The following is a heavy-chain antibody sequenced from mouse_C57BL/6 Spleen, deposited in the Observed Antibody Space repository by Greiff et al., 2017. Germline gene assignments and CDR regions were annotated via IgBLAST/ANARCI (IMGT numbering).Heavy chain of an antibody. D-gene: IGHD1-1*01. CDR3: ARSYYYGSSYGSFAY. J-gene: IGHJ3*01. CDR1: GYTFTDYN. Sequence: VQLKQSGPELVKPGASVKIPCKASGYTFTDYNLDWVKQSHGKSLEWIGDINPNNGGTIYNQKFKGKATLTVDKSSSTAYMERRSLTSEDTAVYYCARSYYYGSSYGSFAYWGQGTLVTVSA. V-gene: IGHV1-18*01. CDR2: INPNNGGT.